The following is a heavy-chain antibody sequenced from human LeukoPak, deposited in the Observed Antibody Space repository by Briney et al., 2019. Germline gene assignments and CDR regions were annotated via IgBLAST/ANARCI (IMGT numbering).Heavy chain of an antibody. CDR2: MNPNSGNT. CDR1: GYTFTSYD. J-gene: IGHJ4*02. V-gene: IGHV1-8*03. CDR3: ARGGDIAVAGTGGGDFDY. Sequence: ASVKVSCKASGYTFTSYDINWVRQATGQGLEWMGWMNPNSGNTGYAQKFQGRVTITRNTSISTACMELSSLRSEDTAVYYCARGGDIAVAGTGGGDFDYWGQGTLVTVSS. D-gene: IGHD6-19*01.